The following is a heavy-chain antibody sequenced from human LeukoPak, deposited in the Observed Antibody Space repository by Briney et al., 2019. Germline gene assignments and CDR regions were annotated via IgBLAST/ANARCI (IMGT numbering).Heavy chain of an antibody. CDR2: IYYSGTT. V-gene: IGHV4-39*01. Sequence: SETLSLTCTVSGGSFSSSDYYWGWIRQPPGKGLEWIGSIYYSGTTYYNPSLKSRVTISVDTSKNQFSLKLRSVTAADTAVYYCARVLVVGATGDYWGQGTLVTVSS. J-gene: IGHJ4*02. CDR3: ARVLVVGATGDY. CDR1: GGSFSSSDYY. D-gene: IGHD1-26*01.